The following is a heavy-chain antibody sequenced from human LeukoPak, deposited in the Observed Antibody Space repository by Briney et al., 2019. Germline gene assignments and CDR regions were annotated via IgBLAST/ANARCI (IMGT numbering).Heavy chain of an antibody. Sequence: ASVKVSCKASGYTFIAYHMHWVRQAPGQGLEWMGRIHPSSGATNYAQRFQGRVTLTSDTSINTAYMELSRLTSDDTAVYYCARDLPFEDWGQGTLVTVSS. CDR1: GYTFIAYH. CDR3: ARDLPFED. D-gene: IGHD2/OR15-2a*01. CDR2: IHPSSGAT. J-gene: IGHJ4*02. V-gene: IGHV1-2*06.